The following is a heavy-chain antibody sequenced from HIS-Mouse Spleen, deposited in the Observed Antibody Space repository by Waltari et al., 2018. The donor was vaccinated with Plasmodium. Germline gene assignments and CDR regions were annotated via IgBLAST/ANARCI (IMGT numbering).Heavy chain of an antibody. CDR3: ASSWYWYFDL. CDR2: IKQDGSEK. J-gene: IGHJ2*01. CDR1: GLPLSSYW. Sequence: EVQLVESGGGLVQPGGSLRLPCAASGLPLSSYWMGWVRQAPGKGLEWVANIKQDGSEKYYVDSVKGRFTISRDNAKNSLYLQMNSLRAEDTAVYYCASSWYWYFDLWGRGTLVTVSS. V-gene: IGHV3-7*01. D-gene: IGHD6-13*01.